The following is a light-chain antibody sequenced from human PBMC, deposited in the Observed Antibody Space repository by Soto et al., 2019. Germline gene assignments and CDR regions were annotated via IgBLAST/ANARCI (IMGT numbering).Light chain of an antibody. V-gene: IGLV2-14*01. Sequence: QSVLTQPASVSGSPGQSITISCTGTSSDVGGYNYVSWYQQHPGKAPKLMIXDVSNRPSGVSNRFSGSKSGNTASLTISGLQAEDEADYYCSSYTSSSTYVFGTGTKVTVL. J-gene: IGLJ1*01. CDR3: SSYTSSSTYV. CDR1: SSDVGGYNY. CDR2: DVS.